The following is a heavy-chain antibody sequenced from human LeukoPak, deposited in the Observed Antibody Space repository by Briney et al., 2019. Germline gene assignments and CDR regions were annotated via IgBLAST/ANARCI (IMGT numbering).Heavy chain of an antibody. CDR2: INHSGST. CDR1: GGSFSGYY. J-gene: IGHJ4*02. D-gene: IGHD3-22*01. Sequence: SETLSLTCAVYGGSFSGYYWSWIRQPPGKGLEWIGEINHSGSTNYNPSLKSRVTISVDTSKNQFSLKLSSVTAADTAVYYCARDLLYYYDSSGYLDYWGQGTLVTVSS. V-gene: IGHV4-34*01. CDR3: ARDLLYYYDSSGYLDY.